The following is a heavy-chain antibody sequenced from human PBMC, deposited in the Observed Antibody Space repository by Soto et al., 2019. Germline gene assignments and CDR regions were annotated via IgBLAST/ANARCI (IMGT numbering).Heavy chain of an antibody. Sequence: QVQLVQSGAEVDKPGSSVKFSCKASGGTFSSYAISWVRQAPGQGLEWMGGILPIIGTANYAQKFQGRVTITAEEVSSPAYLELSSLGSQEAVVYYCPRAPDLVTMIVVGRPTGGAFAIWGQVTMVTDSS. J-gene: IGHJ3*02. CDR1: GGTFSSYA. V-gene: IGHV1-69*12. CDR3: PRAPDLVTMIVVGRPTGGAFAI. CDR2: ILPIIGTA. D-gene: IGHD3-22*01.